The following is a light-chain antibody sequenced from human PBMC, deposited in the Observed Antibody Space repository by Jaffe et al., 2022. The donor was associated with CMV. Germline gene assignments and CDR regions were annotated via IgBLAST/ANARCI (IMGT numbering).Light chain of an antibody. V-gene: IGLV2-11*01. CDR2: DVT. CDR1: SSNVGGYNY. Sequence: QSALTQPRSVSGSPGQSVTISCTGTSSNVGGYNYVSWYQQHPGKAPKVIIFDVTERPSGVPDRFSASKSGNTASLTISGLQAEDEADYYCCSYAGAYTWMFGGGTKLTVL. CDR3: CSYAGAYTWM. J-gene: IGLJ3*02.